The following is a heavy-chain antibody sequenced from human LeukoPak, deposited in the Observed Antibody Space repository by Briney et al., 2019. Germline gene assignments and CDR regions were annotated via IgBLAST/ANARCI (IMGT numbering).Heavy chain of an antibody. Sequence: RASVKVSCKASGYTFTSYDINWVRQATGQGLEWMGWMNPNSGNTGYAQKFQGRVTMTRNTSISTAYMELSSLRSEDTAVYYCLVSGAAANAFDIWGQGTMVTVSS. CDR3: LVSGAAANAFDI. CDR2: MNPNSGNT. J-gene: IGHJ3*02. V-gene: IGHV1-8*01. CDR1: GYTFTSYD. D-gene: IGHD6-13*01.